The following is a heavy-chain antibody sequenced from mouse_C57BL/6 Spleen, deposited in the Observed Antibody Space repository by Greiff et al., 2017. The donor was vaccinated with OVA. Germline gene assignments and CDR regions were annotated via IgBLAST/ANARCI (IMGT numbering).Heavy chain of an antibody. D-gene: IGHD2-4*01. CDR3: AREEDYDYDVRYFDY. J-gene: IGHJ2*01. V-gene: IGHV1-82*01. CDR1: GYAFSSSW. CDR2: IYPGDGDT. Sequence: QVQLKESGPELVKPGASVKISCKASGYAFSSSWMNWVKQRPGKGLEWIGRIYPGDGDTNYNGKFKGKATLTADKSSSTAYMQLSSLTSEDSAVYFCAREEDYDYDVRYFDYWGQGTTLTVSS.